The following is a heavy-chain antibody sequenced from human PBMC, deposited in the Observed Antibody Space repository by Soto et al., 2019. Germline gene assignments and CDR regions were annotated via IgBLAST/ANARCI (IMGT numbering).Heavy chain of an antibody. J-gene: IGHJ6*02. Sequence: SETLSLTCAVYGGSFSGYYLSWIRQPPGKGLEWIGEINHSGSTNYNPSLKSRVTISVDTSKNQLSLKLSSVTAADTAVYYCARGRILEWLTAFNYYYGMDVWGQGTTVTVS. D-gene: IGHD3-3*01. CDR2: INHSGST. CDR3: ARGRILEWLTAFNYYYGMDV. CDR1: GGSFSGYY. V-gene: IGHV4-34*01.